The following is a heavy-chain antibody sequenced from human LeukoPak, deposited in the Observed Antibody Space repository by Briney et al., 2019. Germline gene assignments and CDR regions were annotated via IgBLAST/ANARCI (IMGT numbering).Heavy chain of an antibody. CDR1: GGSFSGYY. J-gene: IGHJ4*02. V-gene: IGHV4-34*01. Sequence: SETLSLTCAVYGGSFSGYYWSWIRQHPGKGLEWIGYIYYSGSTYYNPSLKSRVTISVDTSKNQFSLKLSSVTAADTAVYYCARGYSSGWYYDYWGQGTLVTVSS. D-gene: IGHD6-19*01. CDR2: IYYSGST. CDR3: ARGYSSGWYYDY.